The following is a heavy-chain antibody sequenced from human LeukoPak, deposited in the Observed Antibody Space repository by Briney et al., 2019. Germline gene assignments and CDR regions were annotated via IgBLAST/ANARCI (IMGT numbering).Heavy chain of an antibody. Sequence: GGSLRLSCAASGFTFSSYSMNWVRQAPGKGLEWVSSISSSSSYIYYADSVKGRFTISRDNAKNSLYLQMNSLRAEDTAVYYCARDNATYYYFYYMDVWGKGTTVTVSS. J-gene: IGHJ6*03. D-gene: IGHD2-2*01. CDR3: ARDNATYYYFYYMDV. CDR1: GFTFSSYS. V-gene: IGHV3-21*01. CDR2: ISSSSSYI.